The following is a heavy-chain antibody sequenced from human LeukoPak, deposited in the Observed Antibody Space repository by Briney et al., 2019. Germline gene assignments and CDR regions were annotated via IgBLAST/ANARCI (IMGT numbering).Heavy chain of an antibody. Sequence: ASVTVSCKASGYTFTSNHIHWVPQAPGQGLEWMGIINPSGRSTNYAHKFQGRVTMTSDTSTSTVYMELSSLRSEDTAVYYCAREQGQVPGPLVVAGTYYFDYWGQGTLVTVSS. CDR2: INPSGRST. D-gene: IGHD2-15*01. V-gene: IGHV1-46*01. CDR3: AREQGQVPGPLVVAGTYYFDY. CDR1: GYTFTSNH. J-gene: IGHJ4*02.